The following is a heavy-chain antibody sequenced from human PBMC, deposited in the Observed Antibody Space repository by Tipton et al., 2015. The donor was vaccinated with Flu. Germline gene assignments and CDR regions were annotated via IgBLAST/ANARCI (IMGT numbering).Heavy chain of an antibody. V-gene: IGHV6-1*01. J-gene: IGHJ4*02. CDR2: TYYRSKWYN. D-gene: IGHD5-12*01. Sequence: LVKPTQTLSLTCAISGDSVSSNSAAWNWIRQSPSRGLEWLGRTYYRSKWYNDYAVSVKSRITINPDTSKNQFSLQLNSVTPEDTAVYYCARDQKDSGYDPTPFDYWGQGTLVTVSS. CDR3: ARDQKDSGYDPTPFDY. CDR1: GDSVSSNSAA.